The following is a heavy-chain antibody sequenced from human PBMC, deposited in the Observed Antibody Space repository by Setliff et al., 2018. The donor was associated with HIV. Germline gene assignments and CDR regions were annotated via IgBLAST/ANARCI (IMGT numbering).Heavy chain of an antibody. CDR1: GGSISSSSYY. J-gene: IGHJ4*02. V-gene: IGHV4-39*01. Sequence: SETLSLTCTVSGGSISSSSYYWGWIRQPQGKGLEWIGNIYYSGSTYYNPSLRSRVSMSVDTSKNQFSLKLSSVTAADTAVYYCARQYTELELPDYWGQGTLVTVSS. CDR3: ARQYTELELPDY. D-gene: IGHD1-7*01. CDR2: IYYSGST.